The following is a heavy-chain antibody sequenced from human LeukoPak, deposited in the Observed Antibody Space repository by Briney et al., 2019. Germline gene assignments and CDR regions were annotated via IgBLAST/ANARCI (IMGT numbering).Heavy chain of an antibody. CDR3: AKDGGRYRFDF. V-gene: IGHV3-30*02. CDR2: IRNDETEI. J-gene: IGHJ4*02. Sequence: GGSLRLSCTAPGFPFNAYNIHWIRQSPGRGLEWVSFIRNDETEIHYADFAKGRFTISRDRSKNSVYLQLNSLRPDDTALYYCAKDGGRYRFDFWGQGTMVTVSS. D-gene: IGHD3-16*02. CDR1: GFPFNAYN.